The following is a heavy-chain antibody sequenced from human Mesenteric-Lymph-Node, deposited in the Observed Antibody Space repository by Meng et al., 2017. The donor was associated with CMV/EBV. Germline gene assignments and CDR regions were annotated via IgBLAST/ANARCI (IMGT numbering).Heavy chain of an antibody. V-gene: IGHV3-48*04. D-gene: IGHD6-13*01. CDR1: GFTFSSYS. J-gene: IGHJ4*02. Sequence: GESLKISCAASGFTFSSYSMNWVRQAPGKGLEWVSYISSSGSTIYYADSVKGRVTISGDNAKNSLYLQMSSLRAEDTAVYYCARGFIAAAGPLDYWGQGTLVTVSS. CDR2: ISSSGSTI. CDR3: ARGFIAAAGPLDY.